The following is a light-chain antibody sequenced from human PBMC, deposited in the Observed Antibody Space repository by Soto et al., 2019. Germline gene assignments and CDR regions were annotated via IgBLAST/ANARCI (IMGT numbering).Light chain of an antibody. V-gene: IGLV2-14*01. CDR2: EVS. CDR3: SSFTSSRAYV. J-gene: IGLJ1*01. Sequence: QSALTQPASVSGSPGQSITISCTGTSSDVGNYNYVSWYQQQSGKAPKLIIYEVSNRPSGVSNRLSGSKSGNTASLTISGLQAEDEADYYRSSFTSSRAYVFGIGTKVTVL. CDR1: SSDVGNYNY.